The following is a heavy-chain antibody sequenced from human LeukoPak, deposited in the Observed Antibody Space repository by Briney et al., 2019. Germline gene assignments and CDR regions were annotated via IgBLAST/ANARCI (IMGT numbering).Heavy chain of an antibody. Sequence: GGSLRLSCAASGFAFSSYWMTWVRQAPGKGLEWVASINLDGSEKNYVDSVEGRFAISRDNAKKSLFLQMNSLRDEDTAVYYCARTRLSCDCWGQGTLVTVSS. J-gene: IGHJ4*02. CDR1: GFAFSSYW. CDR2: INLDGSEK. D-gene: IGHD2/OR15-2a*01. V-gene: IGHV3-7*01. CDR3: ARTRLSCDC.